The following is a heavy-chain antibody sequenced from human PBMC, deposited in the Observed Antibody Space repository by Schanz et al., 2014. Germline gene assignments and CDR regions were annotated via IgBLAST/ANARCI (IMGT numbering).Heavy chain of an antibody. CDR2: IHYSGST. D-gene: IGHD3-22*01. CDR3: ARLNYDSSGYPYYYGMDV. Sequence: QVQLQESGPGLVKPSETLSLTCSVSGGSIRNYYWNWIRQPPGKGVEWIGYIHYSGSTNYNPSLESRVAWSEDPSKNEFSLKRSSVPAADTAVYYCARLNYDSSGYPYYYGMDVWGQGTTVTVSS. J-gene: IGHJ6*02. V-gene: IGHV4-59*08. CDR1: GGSIRNYY.